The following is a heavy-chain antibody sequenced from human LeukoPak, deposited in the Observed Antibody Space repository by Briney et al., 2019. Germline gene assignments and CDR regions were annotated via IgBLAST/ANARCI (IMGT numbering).Heavy chain of an antibody. V-gene: IGHV3-30*04. J-gene: IGHJ4*02. CDR1: GFTFSSYA. D-gene: IGHD2-2*01. CDR3: ARDFSLRVVPAALDY. Sequence: GRSLRLSCAASGFTFSSYAMHWVRQAPGKGLEWVAVISYDGSNKYYADSVKGRFTISRDNSKNTLYLQMDSLRAEDTAVYYCARDFSLRVVPAALDYWGQGTLVTVSS. CDR2: ISYDGSNK.